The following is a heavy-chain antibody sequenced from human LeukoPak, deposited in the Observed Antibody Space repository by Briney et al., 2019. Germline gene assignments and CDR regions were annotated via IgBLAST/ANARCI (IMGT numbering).Heavy chain of an antibody. CDR1: GGSISSSNW. J-gene: IGHJ4*02. V-gene: IGHV4-4*02. CDR2: IYHSGST. D-gene: IGHD3-9*01. Sequence: PSETLSLTCAVSGGSISSSNWWSWVRPPPGKGLEWIGEIYHSGSTNYNPSLKSRVTISVDKSKNQFSLKLSSVTAADTAVYYCASSLKKQHYDILTGYYSHYFDYWGQGTLVTVSS. CDR3: ASSLKKQHYDILTGYYSHYFDY.